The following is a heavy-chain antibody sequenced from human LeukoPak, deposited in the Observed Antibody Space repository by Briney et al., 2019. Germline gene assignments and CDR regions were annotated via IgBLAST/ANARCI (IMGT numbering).Heavy chain of an antibody. CDR2: VSVSGYNT. CDR1: GFTFNSYA. Sequence: GESLRLSCAASGFTFNSYAMSWVRQVPGKGPEWVSTVSVSGYNTYFADSVAGRVTISRDDSRGTVYLQTNSLRVEDTAVYYCATGGLSSLFNDNWGQGTLVTVSS. J-gene: IGHJ4*02. V-gene: IGHV3-23*01. D-gene: IGHD6-13*01. CDR3: ATGGLSSLFNDN.